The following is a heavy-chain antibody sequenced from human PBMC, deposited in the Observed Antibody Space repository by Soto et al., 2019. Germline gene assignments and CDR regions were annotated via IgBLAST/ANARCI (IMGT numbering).Heavy chain of an antibody. CDR1: GFTFSSYG. J-gene: IGHJ4*02. CDR3: ARDARYSGSYDY. Sequence: GGSLRLSCAASGFTFSSYGMHWVRQAPGKGLEWVAVIWYDGSNKYYADSVMGRFTISRDNSKNTLYLQMNSLRAEDTAVYYCARDARYSGSYDYWGQGTLVTVSS. D-gene: IGHD1-26*01. V-gene: IGHV3-33*01. CDR2: IWYDGSNK.